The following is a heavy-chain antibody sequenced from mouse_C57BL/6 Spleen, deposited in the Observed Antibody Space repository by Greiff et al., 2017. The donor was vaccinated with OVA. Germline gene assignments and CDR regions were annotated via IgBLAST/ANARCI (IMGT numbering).Heavy chain of an antibody. CDR1: GFTFSDYG. CDR3: ARPVDWDRYAMDY. V-gene: IGHV5-17*01. Sequence: EVQVVESGGGLVKPGGSLKLSCAASGFTFSDYGMHWVRQAPEKGLEWVAYISSGSSTIYYADTVKGRFTISRDNAKNTLFLQMTSLRSEDTAMYYCARPVDWDRYAMDYWGQGTSVTVSS. CDR2: ISSGSSTI. J-gene: IGHJ4*01. D-gene: IGHD4-1*01.